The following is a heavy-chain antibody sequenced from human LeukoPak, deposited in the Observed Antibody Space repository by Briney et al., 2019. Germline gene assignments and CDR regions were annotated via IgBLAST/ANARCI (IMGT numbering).Heavy chain of an antibody. Sequence: GRSLRLSCAASGFTFSSYGMHWVRQAPRKGLEWVAVIWYDGSNKYYADSVKGRFTISRDNSKNTLYLQTNSLRAEDTAVYYCARDGDYYDSSGYVLAYWGQGTLVTVSS. V-gene: IGHV3-33*01. J-gene: IGHJ4*02. CDR2: IWYDGSNK. CDR3: ARDGDYYDSSGYVLAY. D-gene: IGHD3-22*01. CDR1: GFTFSSYG.